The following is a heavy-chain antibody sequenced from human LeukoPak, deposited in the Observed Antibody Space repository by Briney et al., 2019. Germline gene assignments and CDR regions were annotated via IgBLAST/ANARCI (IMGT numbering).Heavy chain of an antibody. CDR1: GFVFRSYA. Sequence: GGSLRLSCAASGFVFRSYAMSWVRQAPGKGLEWVSGISSSGGSTYHADSVRGRFTISRDNSKNSLYLQMNSLRAEDTAVYYRASPYYYGSGVLDYYGMDVWGQGTTVTVSS. J-gene: IGHJ6*02. V-gene: IGHV3-23*01. CDR2: ISSSGGST. D-gene: IGHD3-10*01. CDR3: ASPYYYGSGVLDYYGMDV.